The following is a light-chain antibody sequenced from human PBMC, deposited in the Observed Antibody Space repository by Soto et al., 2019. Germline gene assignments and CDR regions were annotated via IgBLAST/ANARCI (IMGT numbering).Light chain of an antibody. CDR1: QSVGMY. CDR3: QQTYSTPPT. J-gene: IGKJ2*01. V-gene: IGKV1-39*01. Sequence: DVHMTQSPPSLSASVGDRVTITCRASQSVGMYLNWYRQQPGKAPKLLIFAASTLQGGVPSRFSGSGSGTDFTLTISSLQAEDFGSYYCQQTYSTPPTFGQGTTLEIQ. CDR2: AAS.